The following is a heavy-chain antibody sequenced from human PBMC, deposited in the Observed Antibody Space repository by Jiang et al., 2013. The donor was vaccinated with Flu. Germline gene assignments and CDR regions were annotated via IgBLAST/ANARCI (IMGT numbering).Heavy chain of an antibody. D-gene: IGHD3-10*01. CDR1: GGSFSGYY. V-gene: IGHV4-34*01. Sequence: VALLKPSETLSLTCAVYGGSFSGYYWSWIRQPPGKGLEWIGEINHSGSTNYNPSLKSRVTISVDTSKNQFSLKLSSVTAADTAVYYCARGRYSWFGELRWREYYFDYVGPGNPGHRLL. CDR2: INHSGST. CDR3: ARGRYSWFGELRWREYYFDY. J-gene: IGHJ4*02.